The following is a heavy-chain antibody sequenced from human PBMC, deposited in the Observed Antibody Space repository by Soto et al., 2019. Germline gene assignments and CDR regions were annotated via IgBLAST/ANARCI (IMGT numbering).Heavy chain of an antibody. J-gene: IGHJ4*02. Sequence: QVQLQESGPGLVKRSQTLSLTCTVSGGSISSGGYYWSWIRQHPGKGLEWIGYIYYSGSTYYNPSLKSRVTISVDTSKNQFSLKLSSVTAADTAVYYCASIVSSAHGEFSDWGQGTLVTVSS. CDR3: ASIVSSAHGEFSD. CDR2: IYYSGST. D-gene: IGHD3-10*01. CDR1: GGSISSGGYY. V-gene: IGHV4-31*03.